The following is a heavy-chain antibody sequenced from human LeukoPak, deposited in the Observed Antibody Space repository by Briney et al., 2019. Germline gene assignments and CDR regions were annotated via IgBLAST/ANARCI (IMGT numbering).Heavy chain of an antibody. CDR2: INPNSGGT. D-gene: IGHD6-13*01. CDR1: GYTFTGYY. V-gene: IGHV1-2*02. J-gene: IGHJ2*01. CDR3: ARDFGIAAAGTWYFDL. Sequence: GASVKVSCKASGYTFTGYYMHWVRQAPGQGLEWMGWINPNSGGTNYAQKFQGRVTMTRDTSISTAYMELSRLRSDDTAVYYCARDFGIAAAGTWYFDLWGRGTLVTVSS.